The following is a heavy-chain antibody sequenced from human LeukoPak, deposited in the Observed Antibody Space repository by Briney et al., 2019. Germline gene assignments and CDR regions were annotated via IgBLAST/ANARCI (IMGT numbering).Heavy chain of an antibody. J-gene: IGHJ4*02. Sequence: SETLSLTCTVSGGSISSYYWSWIRQPAGKGLEWIGRIYTSGSTDYNPSLKSRITMSVDTSKSQFSLKLNSVTAADTAMYYCARRYSSSWYFDYWGQGTLVTVSS. V-gene: IGHV4-4*07. CDR1: GGSISSYY. D-gene: IGHD6-13*01. CDR2: IYTSGST. CDR3: ARRYSSSWYFDY.